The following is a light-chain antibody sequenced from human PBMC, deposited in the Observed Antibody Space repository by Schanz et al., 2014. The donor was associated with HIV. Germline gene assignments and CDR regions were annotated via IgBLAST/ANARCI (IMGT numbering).Light chain of an antibody. CDR2: DND. CDR1: NSNIAFNY. CDR3: GAWDNSLAPWL. J-gene: IGLJ3*02. V-gene: IGLV1-51*01. Sequence: QSVLTQPPSVSAAPGQSVLISCSGSNSNIAFNYVSWYQQVPGRAPRLLIYDNDKLSSGVPDRFSASKSGTSATLVITRLQTGDEADYYCGAWDNSLAPWLFGGGTKLTVL.